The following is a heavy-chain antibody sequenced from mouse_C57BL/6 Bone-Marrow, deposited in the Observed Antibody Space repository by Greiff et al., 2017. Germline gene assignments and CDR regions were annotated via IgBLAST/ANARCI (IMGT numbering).Heavy chain of an antibody. D-gene: IGHD2-4*01. CDR2: FNSGGGST. CDR3: ARHDYDLDY. J-gene: IGHJ2*01. CDR1: EYEFPSHD. Sequence: EVKLMESGGGLVQPGESLKLSCESYEYEFPSHDMSWVRKTPGKRLELVAAFNSGGGSTYYPDTMERRFIISRDNTKKTLYLHMCSLRSDDTALYYCARHDYDLDYWGQGTTLTVSS. V-gene: IGHV5-2*01.